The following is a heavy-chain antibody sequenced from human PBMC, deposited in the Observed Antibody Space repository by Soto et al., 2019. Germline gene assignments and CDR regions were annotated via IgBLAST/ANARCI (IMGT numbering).Heavy chain of an antibody. CDR1: GGTFSNYA. CDR3: ARVVILVPTASTHYYYHMEV. Sequence: QVQLVQSGAEVRKPGSSVTVSCKASGGTFSNYAISWVRQAPGQGLEWMGGIIPIVGTGSYAQKFQGRVTITADAPTTTAYMELSRLRFEDTAVYYCARVVILVPTASTHYYYHMEVWGPWSKVSVSS. V-gene: IGHV1-69*01. D-gene: IGHD2-2*01. J-gene: IGHJ6*02. CDR2: IIPIVGTG.